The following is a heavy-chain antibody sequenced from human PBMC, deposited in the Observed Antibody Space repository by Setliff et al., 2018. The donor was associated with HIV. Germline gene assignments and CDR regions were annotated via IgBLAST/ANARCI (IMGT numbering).Heavy chain of an antibody. CDR2: ISSYNGNT. CDR1: GYTFTNYG. D-gene: IGHD5-12*01. J-gene: IGHJ4*02. V-gene: IGHV1-18*01. Sequence: ASVKVSCKASGYTFTNYGISWVRQAPGQGLEWMGWISSYNGNTNYAQNFQGRVTMTTDTFTDTAYMELRSLRSDDTAVYYCARIPSGYDSGDYWGQGTLVTVSS. CDR3: ARIPSGYDSGDY.